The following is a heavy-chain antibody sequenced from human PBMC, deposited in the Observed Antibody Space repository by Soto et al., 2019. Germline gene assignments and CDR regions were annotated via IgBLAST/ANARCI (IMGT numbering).Heavy chain of an antibody. CDR3: AREGVSDCSSTSCLKWFDP. D-gene: IGHD2-2*01. V-gene: IGHV3-7*03. J-gene: IGHJ5*02. CDR1: GFTFSRNW. Sequence: EVQVVESGGGLVQPGGSLRLSCAASGFTFSRNWMSWVRQAPGKGLEWVADINQDGSEKYYVDSVKGRFTISRDNAKKSLYLQMNSLRGEDTAVYYCAREGVSDCSSTSCLKWFDPWGQGTLVTVSS. CDR2: INQDGSEK.